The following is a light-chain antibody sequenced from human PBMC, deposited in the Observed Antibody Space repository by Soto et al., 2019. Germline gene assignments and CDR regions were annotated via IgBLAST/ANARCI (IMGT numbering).Light chain of an antibody. V-gene: IGKV3-20*01. CDR2: RGS. Sequence: EVVLTQSPGTLSLSPGERATLSCRASQNIRGNELAWYQQKPGQAPRLLIYRGSSRATGIPDRFSGGGSGTDFTLTIYRLEPDDFAVYYWQEYGTSAPWTFGQGTKVEIK. CDR3: QEYGTSAPWT. J-gene: IGKJ1*01. CDR1: QNIRGNE.